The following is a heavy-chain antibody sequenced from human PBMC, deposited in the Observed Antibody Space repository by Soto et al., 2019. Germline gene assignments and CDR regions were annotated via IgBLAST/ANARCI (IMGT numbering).Heavy chain of an antibody. D-gene: IGHD5-12*01. CDR1: GGTFSSYA. V-gene: IGHV1-69*12. CDR3: ARGRESMATMHVLGSHDDY. CDR2: IIPIFGTA. Sequence: QVQLVQSGAEVKKPGSSVKVSCKASGGTFSSYAISWVRQAPGQGLEWMGGIIPIFGTANYAQKFQGRVTITADESTSTAYRELSSLRSGDTAVYYCARGRESMATMHVLGSHDDYWGQGTLVTVSA. J-gene: IGHJ4*02.